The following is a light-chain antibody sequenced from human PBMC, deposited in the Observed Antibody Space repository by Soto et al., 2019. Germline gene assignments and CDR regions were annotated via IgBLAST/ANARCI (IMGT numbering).Light chain of an antibody. CDR2: EVR. Sequence: SVLTQPPSASGPPGQSVTISCTGSSSDFGGYNYVSWYQQHPGKAPKPVIYEVRKRPSGVPDRFSGSKSGNTASLTVSGLQAEDEADYYCSPHTGTNHFGVFGPGTKVTV. CDR3: SPHTGTNHFGV. V-gene: IGLV2-8*01. CDR1: SSDFGGYNY. J-gene: IGLJ1*01.